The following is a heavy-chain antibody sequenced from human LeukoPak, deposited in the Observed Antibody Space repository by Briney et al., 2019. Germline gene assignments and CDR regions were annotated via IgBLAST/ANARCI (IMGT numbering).Heavy chain of an antibody. D-gene: IGHD2-2*02. V-gene: IGHV4-38-2*02. CDR2: IYYSGST. CDR1: GYSISSGYY. J-gene: IGHJ6*03. CDR3: ARRIRYCSSTSCYSFYYYYYMDV. Sequence: SSETLSLTCTVSGYSISSGYYWGWIRQPPGKGLEWIGSIYYSGSTYYNPSLKSRVTISVDTSKNQFSLKLSSVTAADTAVYYCARRIRYCSSTSCYSFYYYYYMDVWGKGTTVTISS.